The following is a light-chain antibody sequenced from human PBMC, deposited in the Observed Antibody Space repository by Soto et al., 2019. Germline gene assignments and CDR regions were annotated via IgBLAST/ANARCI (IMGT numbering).Light chain of an antibody. CDR3: CSYTASTIYV. V-gene: IGLV2-8*01. CDR2: EVN. CDR1: TSDVGGYNY. J-gene: IGLJ1*01. Sequence: QSALTQPPSASGSVGQSVTISCTGTTSDVGGYNYVSWYQHHPGQAPKVIIYEVNQRPSGVPERFSGSKSGNTASLTVSGLQPDDEADYFCCSYTASTIYVFGTGTKVTVL.